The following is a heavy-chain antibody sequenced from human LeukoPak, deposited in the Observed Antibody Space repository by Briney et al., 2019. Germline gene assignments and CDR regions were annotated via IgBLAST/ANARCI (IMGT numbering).Heavy chain of an antibody. Sequence: SETLSLTCVVSGYSISNDYYWGWIRQPPGKGLEWIGNIYHSGGSYYNPSLKSRVTILVETSKNQFSLKLSSVTAADTAVYYCAKAGTTGIHHWFDPWGQGNLVTVSS. V-gene: IGHV4-38-2*01. CDR2: IYHSGGS. D-gene: IGHD1-1*01. J-gene: IGHJ5*02. CDR1: GYSISNDYY. CDR3: AKAGTTGIHHWFDP.